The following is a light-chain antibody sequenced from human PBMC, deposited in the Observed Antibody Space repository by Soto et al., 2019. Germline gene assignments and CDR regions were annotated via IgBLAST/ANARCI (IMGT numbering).Light chain of an antibody. CDR3: HQYGTAPLT. V-gene: IGKV1-5*01. J-gene: IGKJ4*01. CDR2: EAS. Sequence: IKMNQAPYTLPASVAGRVTLPRRAGQSISSWWPWYQQKPGKAPKLLIYEASSLEMGVPSRFSGSGSGTDFTLTISRLEPEDFSVYYCHQYGTAPLTSG. CDR1: QSISSW.